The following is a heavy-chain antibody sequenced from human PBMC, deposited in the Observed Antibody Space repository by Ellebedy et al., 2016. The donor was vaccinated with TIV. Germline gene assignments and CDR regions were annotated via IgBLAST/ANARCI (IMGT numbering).Heavy chain of an antibody. D-gene: IGHD3-10*01. V-gene: IGHV3-23*01. CDR2: ISGSGGST. CDR3: ARLSYDGSGSPWGWFAP. Sequence: GESLKISXAASGFTFSSYAMSWVRQAPGKGLEWVSAISGSGGSTYYADSVKGRFTVSRDNDRNSVYLQMNSLRVDDTALYSCARLSYDGSGSPWGWFAPWGQGTLVTVSS. J-gene: IGHJ5*02. CDR1: GFTFSSYA.